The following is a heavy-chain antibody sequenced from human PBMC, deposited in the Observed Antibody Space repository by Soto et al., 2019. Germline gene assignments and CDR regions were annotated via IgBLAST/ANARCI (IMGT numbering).Heavy chain of an antibody. J-gene: IGHJ4*02. V-gene: IGHV1-18*01. Sequence: QVQLVQSGAEVRKPGASVKVSCKASGYTFTSYGIIWVRQAPGQGLEWMGWISAYNGNTNYAQKLQGRVTMTTDTSTSTASMELWSLRSDDTAVYYCARESSSSCHDYWGQGTLVTVSS. CDR2: ISAYNGNT. CDR3: ARESSSSCHDY. CDR1: GYTFTSYG. D-gene: IGHD6-13*01.